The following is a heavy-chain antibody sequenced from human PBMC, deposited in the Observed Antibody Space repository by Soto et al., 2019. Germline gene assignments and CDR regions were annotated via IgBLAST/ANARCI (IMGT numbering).Heavy chain of an antibody. D-gene: IGHD6-13*01. CDR2: IYYSGST. Sequence: QLQLQESGPGLVKPSETLSLTCTVSGGSISSSSYYWGWIRQPPGKGLEWIGSIYYSGSTYYNPSLKSRVPISVDTSKNQSPQMLRSVTAAATAVYYCARLPSPGCVAAAGFDYYGMDLWGQGTTVTVSS. CDR1: GGSISSSSYY. J-gene: IGHJ6*02. CDR3: ARLPSPGCVAAAGFDYYGMDL. V-gene: IGHV4-39*01.